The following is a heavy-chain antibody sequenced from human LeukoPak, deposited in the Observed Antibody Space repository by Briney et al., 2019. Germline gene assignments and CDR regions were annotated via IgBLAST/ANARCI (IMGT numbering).Heavy chain of an antibody. J-gene: IGHJ5*02. CDR1: GFTFSSYA. Sequence: GRSLRLSCAASGFTFSSYAMHWVRQAPGKGLEWVAVISYDGSNKYYADSVKGRFTISRDNSKNTLYLQMNSLRAEDTAVYYCAKTDLWFGDNWFDPWGQGTLVTVSS. CDR3: AKTDLWFGDNWFDP. CDR2: ISYDGSNK. D-gene: IGHD3-10*01. V-gene: IGHV3-30*18.